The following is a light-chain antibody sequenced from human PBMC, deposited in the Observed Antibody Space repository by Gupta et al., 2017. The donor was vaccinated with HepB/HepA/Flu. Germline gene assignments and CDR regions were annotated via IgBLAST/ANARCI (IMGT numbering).Light chain of an antibody. CDR3: ALYMGSGIWM. CDR1: SGSVSTSYY. V-gene: IGLV8-61*01. Sequence: QTVVTQEPSFSVSPGGTVTLTCGLSSGSVSTSYYPSWYQQTPGQAPRTLIYSTNTRSSGVPDRFSGSILGNNAALTITGAEADDESDYYCALYMGSGIWMFGGGTKLTVL. J-gene: IGLJ3*02. CDR2: STN.